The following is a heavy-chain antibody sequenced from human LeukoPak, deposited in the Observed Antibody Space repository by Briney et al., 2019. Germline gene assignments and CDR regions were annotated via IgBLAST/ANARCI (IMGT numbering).Heavy chain of an antibody. CDR2: IYPGDCDT. Sequence: GGSLQSSFKGSGYGFTTYWVGWVRRMPGKGREWMGIIYPGDCDTRYSPSFQGQVTISADKSISTAYLQWSSLKASDTAMYYCVRRAAEWELLDLWGQGTLVTVSS. CDR1: GYGFTTYW. CDR3: VRRAAEWELLDL. V-gene: IGHV5-51*01. D-gene: IGHD1-26*01. J-gene: IGHJ5*02.